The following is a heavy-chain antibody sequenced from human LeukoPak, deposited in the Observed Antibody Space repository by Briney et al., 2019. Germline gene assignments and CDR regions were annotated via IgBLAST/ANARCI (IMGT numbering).Heavy chain of an antibody. Sequence: GGSLRLSCAASGFTYSLFWMSWVRQAPGKGLEWVANIKQDESEKYYVDSVKGRFTISRDNAERSLYLQMNSLRAEDTAGYYCARGFASGDYGADWGQGTLVTVSS. J-gene: IGHJ4*02. CDR2: IKQDESEK. D-gene: IGHD4-17*01. CDR3: ARGFASGDYGAD. V-gene: IGHV3-7*01. CDR1: GFTYSLFW.